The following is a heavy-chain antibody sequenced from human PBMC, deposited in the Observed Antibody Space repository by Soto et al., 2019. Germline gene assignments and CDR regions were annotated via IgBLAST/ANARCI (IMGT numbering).Heavy chain of an antibody. V-gene: IGHV3-15*01. CDR3: TTEGFHYYDSSGYPYPTDY. D-gene: IGHD3-22*01. CDR1: GFTFSNAW. J-gene: IGHJ4*02. Sequence: GGSLRLSCAASGFTFSNAWMSWVHQAPGKGLEWVGRIKSKTDGGTTDYAAPVKGRFTISRDDSKNTLYLQMNSLKTEDTAVYYCTTEGFHYYDSSGYPYPTDYWGQGTLVTVSS. CDR2: IKSKTDGGTT.